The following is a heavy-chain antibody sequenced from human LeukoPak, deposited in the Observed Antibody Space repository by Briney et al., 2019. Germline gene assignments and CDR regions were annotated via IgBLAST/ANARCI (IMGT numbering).Heavy chain of an antibody. CDR1: GYTFTTHG. D-gene: IGHD6-19*01. CDR2: IKTYNGDT. J-gene: IGHJ6*02. Sequence: ASVKVSCRASGYTFTTHGINWVRQAPGQGLEWMGWIKTYNGDTNSAQNFQDRIIMTTDTSTGTAYMELRSLRSDDTTVYYCARDGGQQWLTNYYSYGMDVWGQGTTVTVSS. CDR3: ARDGGQQWLTNYYSYGMDV. V-gene: IGHV1-18*01.